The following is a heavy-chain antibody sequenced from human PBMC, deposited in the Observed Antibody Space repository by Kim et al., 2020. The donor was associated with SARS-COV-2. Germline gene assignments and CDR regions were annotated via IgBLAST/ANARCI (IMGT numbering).Heavy chain of an antibody. CDR3: TRERYSGYDFLISYYYIDY. V-gene: IGHV3-30*15. D-gene: IGHD5-12*01. Sequence: GRFTISRDNSKNTQYLQVSSLRAEDTAVYYCTRERYSGYDFLISYYYIDYWGQGTLVTVSS. J-gene: IGHJ4*02.